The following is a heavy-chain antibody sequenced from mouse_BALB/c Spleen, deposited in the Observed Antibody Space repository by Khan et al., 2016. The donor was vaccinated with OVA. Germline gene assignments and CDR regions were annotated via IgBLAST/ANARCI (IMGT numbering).Heavy chain of an antibody. CDR1: GFSLTSYG. J-gene: IGHJ2*01. Sequence: QVQLKESGPGLVAPSQSLSITCTVSGFSLTSYGVHWVRQPPGKGLEWLGVIWAGGSTNYNSALMSRLSISKDNSKRQGFLKTNSLQTDDTAMYCCARLEDIWGQGTTLTVSA. CDR2: IWAGGST. D-gene: IGHD1-3*01. CDR3: ARLEDI. V-gene: IGHV2-9*02.